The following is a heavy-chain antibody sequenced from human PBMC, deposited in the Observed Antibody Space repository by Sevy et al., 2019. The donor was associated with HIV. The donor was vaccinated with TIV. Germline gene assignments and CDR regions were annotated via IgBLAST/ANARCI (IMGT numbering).Heavy chain of an antibody. CDR1: GFTFSSYW. CDR3: ARALIAVAGYYFDY. CDR2: IKQDGSEK. D-gene: IGHD6-19*01. V-gene: IGHV3-7*03. Sequence: GGSLRLSCAASGFTFSSYWMSWVRQAPGKGLEWVANIKQDGSEKYYVDSVKGRFTISRDNATNSLYLQMNSLRAEDTAVYYCARALIAVAGYYFDYWGQGTLVTVSS. J-gene: IGHJ4*02.